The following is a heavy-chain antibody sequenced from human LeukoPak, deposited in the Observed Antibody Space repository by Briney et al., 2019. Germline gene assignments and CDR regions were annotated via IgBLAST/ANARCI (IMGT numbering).Heavy chain of an antibody. Sequence: SETPSLTCTVSGGSISSYYWSWIRQPPGKGLEWIGYIYYSGSTNYNPSLKSRVTISVDTSKNQFSLKLSSVTAADTAVYYCARDVAAALDYWGQGTLVTVSS. J-gene: IGHJ4*02. CDR2: IYYSGST. CDR1: GGSISSYY. CDR3: ARDVAAALDY. D-gene: IGHD6-13*01. V-gene: IGHV4-59*01.